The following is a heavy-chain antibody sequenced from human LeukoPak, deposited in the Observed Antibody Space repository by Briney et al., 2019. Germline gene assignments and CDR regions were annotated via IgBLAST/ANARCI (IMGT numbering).Heavy chain of an antibody. CDR1: GGSISSGGYY. D-gene: IGHD3-22*01. V-gene: IGHV4-31*03. Sequence: SQTLSLTCTVSGGSISSGGYYWSWIRQHPGKGLEWIGYIYYSGSTYYNPSLKSRVTISVDTSKNQFSLKLSSVTAADTAVYYCARETSVVYYYDSSGYYEYYFDYWGQGTLVTVSS. CDR3: ARETSVVYYYDSSGYYEYYFDY. CDR2: IYYSGST. J-gene: IGHJ4*02.